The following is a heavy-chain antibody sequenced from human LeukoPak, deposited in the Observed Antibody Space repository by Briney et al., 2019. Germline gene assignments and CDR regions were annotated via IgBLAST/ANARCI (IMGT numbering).Heavy chain of an antibody. CDR3: ARNADPSGKYPDY. Sequence: PGRSLRLSCAASGFSFSTYAMNWVRQAPGMGLEWVSSITSSSTYIYYADSLKGRFTISRDNAKNSLYLQMDSLRAEDTALYYCARNADPSGKYPDYWGQGTLVTVSS. D-gene: IGHD1-26*01. CDR2: ITSSSTYI. CDR1: GFSFSTYA. V-gene: IGHV3-21*01. J-gene: IGHJ4*02.